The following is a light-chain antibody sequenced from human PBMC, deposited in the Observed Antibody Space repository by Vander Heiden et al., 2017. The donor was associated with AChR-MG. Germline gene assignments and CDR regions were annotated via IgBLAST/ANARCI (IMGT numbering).Light chain of an antibody. CDR3: QTWDSSVV. J-gene: IGLJ2*01. CDR2: QDS. CDR1: KLGDKY. V-gene: IGLV3-1*01. Sequence: SYELAQPPSVSVPTGQTATITCSGNKLGDKYACWYQQKPGQSPVLVIYQDSKRPSGIPERFSSSNSGNTATLTISGTQAMDEADYYCQTWDSSVVFGGGTKLTVL.